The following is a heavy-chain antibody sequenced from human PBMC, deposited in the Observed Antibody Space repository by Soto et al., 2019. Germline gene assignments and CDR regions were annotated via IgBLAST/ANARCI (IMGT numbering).Heavy chain of an antibody. J-gene: IGHJ6*02. CDR2: ISHDGTKT. CDR3: AKDRRDGYTTCSRCYGVDV. V-gene: IGHV3-30*18. CDR1: GLNFGAYG. Sequence: QVQLVESGGGVVQPGTSLRLAYEASGLNFGAYGMHWVRQAPGKGLEWVAVISHDGTKTYYSDSVKGRFTVSRDNSKNMLYVQMVSLRPDDTAVYSCAKDRRDGYTTCSRCYGVDVWGQGTTVTVSS. D-gene: IGHD5-18*01.